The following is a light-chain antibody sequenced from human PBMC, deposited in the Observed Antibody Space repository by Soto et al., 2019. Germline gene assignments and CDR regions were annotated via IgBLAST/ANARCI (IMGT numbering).Light chain of an antibody. CDR3: QQYNSYSPYT. J-gene: IGKJ2*01. CDR1: QSISSS. CDR2: KAP. V-gene: IGKV1-5*03. Sequence: DIQMTQSPSTLSASVGDRVTITCRARQSISSSLAWYQQKPGKAPKLLIYKAPSLKSGAPSTFSGSGSGTEFTLTISSLQPDDFAAYYCQQYNSYSPYTFGQGTKLEIK.